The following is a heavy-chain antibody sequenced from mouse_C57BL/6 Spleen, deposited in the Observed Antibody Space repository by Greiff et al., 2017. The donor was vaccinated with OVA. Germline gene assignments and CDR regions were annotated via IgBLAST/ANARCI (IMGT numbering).Heavy chain of an antibody. CDR3: ARVGYYDYDVFAY. CDR1: GYTFTDYN. V-gene: IGHV1-22*01. Sequence: VVKPGASVKMSCKASGYTFTDYNMHWVKQSHGKSLEWIGYINPNNGGTSYNQKFKGKATLTVNKSSSTAYMELRSLTSEDSAVYYCARVGYYDYDVFAYWGQGTLVTVSA. J-gene: IGHJ3*01. CDR2: INPNNGGT. D-gene: IGHD2-4*01.